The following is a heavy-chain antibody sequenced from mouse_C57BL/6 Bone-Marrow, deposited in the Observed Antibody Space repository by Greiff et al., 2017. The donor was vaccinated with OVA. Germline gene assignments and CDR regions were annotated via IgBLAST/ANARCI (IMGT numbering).Heavy chain of an antibody. J-gene: IGHJ2*01. Sequence: QVQLQQSGAELVKPGASVKLSCKASGYTFTEYSIHWVKQRSGQGLEWIGWFYPGSGSIKYNEKFKDKATLTADKSSSTAYMELSRWTSEDSAVYFCARHGAGESYGIGYDYWGQGTTLTVSS. D-gene: IGHD1-1*01. CDR2: FYPGSGSI. V-gene: IGHV1-62-2*01. CDR1: GYTFTEYS. CDR3: ARHGAGESYGIGYDY.